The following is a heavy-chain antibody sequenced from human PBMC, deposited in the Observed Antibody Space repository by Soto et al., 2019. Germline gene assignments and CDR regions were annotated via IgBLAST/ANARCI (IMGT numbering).Heavy chain of an antibody. CDR3: ARDGDSGPDY. J-gene: IGHJ4*02. CDR1: GFTFSDYY. Sequence: PGESLKISCAASGFTFSDYYMSWIRQAPGKGLEWVSYISSSGSTIYYADPVKGRFTISRDNAKNSLYLQMNSLRAEDTAVYYCARDGDSGPDYWGQGTLVTVSS. V-gene: IGHV3-11*01. D-gene: IGHD5-12*01. CDR2: ISSSGSTI.